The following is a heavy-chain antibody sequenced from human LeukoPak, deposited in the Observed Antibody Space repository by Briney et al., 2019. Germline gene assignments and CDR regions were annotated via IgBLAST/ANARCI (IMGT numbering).Heavy chain of an antibody. J-gene: IGHJ4*02. Sequence: SETLSLTCAVYGGSFSGYYWSWIRQPPGKGLEWIGEIDHSGSTNYSPSLKSRVTISVDTSKNQFSLKLSSVTAADTAVYYCARVGHNLSSSSEQFDYWGQGTLVTVSS. D-gene: IGHD6-6*01. V-gene: IGHV4-34*01. CDR1: GGSFSGYY. CDR3: ARVGHNLSSSSEQFDY. CDR2: IDHSGST.